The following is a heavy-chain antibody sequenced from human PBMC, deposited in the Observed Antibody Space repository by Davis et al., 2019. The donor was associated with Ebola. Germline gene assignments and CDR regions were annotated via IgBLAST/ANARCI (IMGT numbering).Heavy chain of an antibody. CDR3: ARDRDTMIGIYFDY. CDR1: GYTFTSYY. J-gene: IGHJ4*02. CDR2: INPSGGST. Sequence: ASVKVSCKASGYTFTSYYMHWVRQAPGQGLEWMGIINPSGGSTSYAQKLQGRVTMTTDTSASTAYMELSSLRSEDTAVYYCARDRDTMIGIYFDYWGQGTLVTVSS. V-gene: IGHV1-46*01. D-gene: IGHD3-22*01.